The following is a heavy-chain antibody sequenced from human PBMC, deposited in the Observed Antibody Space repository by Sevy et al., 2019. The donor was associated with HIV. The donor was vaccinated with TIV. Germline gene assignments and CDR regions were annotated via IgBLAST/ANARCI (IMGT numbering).Heavy chain of an antibody. CDR3: ARELISGRYYGMDV. J-gene: IGHJ6*02. CDR1: GGSISSYY. CDR2: IYYTGST. Sequence: SETLSLTCTVSGGSISSYYWSWIRQPPGKGLEWIGYIYYTGSTNYNPSLKSRVTISVDTSKNQFSLKLSSVTPADTAVYYCARELISGRYYGMDVWGQGTTVTVSS. V-gene: IGHV4-59*01. D-gene: IGHD6-19*01.